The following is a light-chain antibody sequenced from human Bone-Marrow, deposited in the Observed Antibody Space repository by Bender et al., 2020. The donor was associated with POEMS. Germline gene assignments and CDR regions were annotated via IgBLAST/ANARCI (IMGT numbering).Light chain of an antibody. J-gene: IGLJ1*01. V-gene: IGLV3-21*02. CDR1: NIGNKG. Sequence: SYVLTQPSSVSVAPGQTARISCEGSNIGNKGVHWYQQKPDRAPVLVVYDDSDRPSGIPERFSCSKSLTAATLTISRVEAGDEADYYCQVWSDGGDHFVFGLGTTLTVL. CDR2: DDS. CDR3: QVWSDGGDHFV.